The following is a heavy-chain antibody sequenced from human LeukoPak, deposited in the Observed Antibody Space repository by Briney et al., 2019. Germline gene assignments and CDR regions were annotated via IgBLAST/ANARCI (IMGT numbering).Heavy chain of an antibody. V-gene: IGHV3-7*01. J-gene: IGHJ4*02. CDR3: AGGPGFLIDC. Sequence: GGSLRLSCAASGFTFSSYWMSWVRQAPGKGLEWVANIKQDGSEKHYVDSVKGRLTISRDNVKNLLYLQMNSLRVEDTAVYYCAGGPGFLIDCWGQGTLVTVSS. CDR1: GFTFSSYW. D-gene: IGHD3-3*01. CDR2: IKQDGSEK.